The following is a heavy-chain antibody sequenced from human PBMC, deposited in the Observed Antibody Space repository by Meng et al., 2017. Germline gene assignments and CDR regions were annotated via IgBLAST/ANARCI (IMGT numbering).Heavy chain of an antibody. CDR2: IYHSGST. D-gene: IGHD1/OR15-1a*01. V-gene: IGHV4-38-2*02. Sequence: GSLRLSCTVSGYSISSGYYWGWIRQPPGKGLEWIGSIYHSGSTYYNPSLKSRVTISVDTSKNQFSLKLSSVTAADTAVYYCAREPNIDYWGQGTLVTVSS. CDR3: AREPNIDY. CDR1: GYSISSGYY. J-gene: IGHJ4*02.